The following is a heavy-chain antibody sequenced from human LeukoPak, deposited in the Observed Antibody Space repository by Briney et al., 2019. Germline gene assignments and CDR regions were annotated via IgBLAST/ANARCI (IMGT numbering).Heavy chain of an antibody. Sequence: GESLKIFCKGSGYSFTSYWIGWVRQMPGKGLEWMGIIYPGDSDTRYSPSFQGQVTISADKSISTAYLQWSSLKASDTAMYYCARLRGGSSGWYWFDPWGQGTLVTVSS. CDR1: GYSFTSYW. D-gene: IGHD6-19*01. V-gene: IGHV5-51*01. J-gene: IGHJ5*02. CDR3: ARLRGGSSGWYWFDP. CDR2: IYPGDSDT.